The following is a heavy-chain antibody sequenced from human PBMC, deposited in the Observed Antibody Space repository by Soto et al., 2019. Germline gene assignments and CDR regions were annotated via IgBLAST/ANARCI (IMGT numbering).Heavy chain of an antibody. CDR3: AKGSSAGRPYFFDY. D-gene: IGHD6-13*01. J-gene: IGHJ4*02. CDR2: ISYDGSNK. V-gene: IGHV3-30-3*01. CDR1: GFTFSSYA. Sequence: GGSLRLSCAASGFTFSSYAMHWVRQAPGKGLEWVAVISYDGSNKYNADSVKGRFTISRDNSKYTLYLQMNSLRAEDTAVYYCAKGSSAGRPYFFDYWGQGTQVTVSS.